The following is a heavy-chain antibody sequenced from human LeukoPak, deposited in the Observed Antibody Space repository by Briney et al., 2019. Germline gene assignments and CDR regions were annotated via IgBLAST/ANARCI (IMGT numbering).Heavy chain of an antibody. CDR3: ARSSPYSSGWYDY. Sequence: ASVKVSCKASGYTFTGNYMHWVRQAPGQGLEWMGWINPNSGGTNYAQKFQGRVTMTRDTSISTAYMELSRLRSDDTAVYYCARSSPYSSGWYDYWGQGTLVTVSS. CDR1: GYTFTGNY. D-gene: IGHD6-19*01. CDR2: INPNSGGT. J-gene: IGHJ4*02. V-gene: IGHV1-2*02.